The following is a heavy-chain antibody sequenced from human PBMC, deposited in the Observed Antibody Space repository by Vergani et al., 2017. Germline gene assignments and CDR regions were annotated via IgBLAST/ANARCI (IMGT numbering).Heavy chain of an antibody. Sequence: QVQLQESGPGLVRPSETLSLTCTVSGGSLSGYYWNWIRQTPGEGLEWIGYVEDSGYFNYNPSLKTRVSMSSDTSNNQFSLMLSSVTVADTAVYYCARSIVTRNPPDYFYNLGQGTLVTVSS. J-gene: IGHJ4*02. CDR2: VEDSGYF. CDR1: GGSLSGYY. V-gene: IGHV4-59*01. CDR3: ARSIVTRNPPDYFYN. D-gene: IGHD1-14*01.